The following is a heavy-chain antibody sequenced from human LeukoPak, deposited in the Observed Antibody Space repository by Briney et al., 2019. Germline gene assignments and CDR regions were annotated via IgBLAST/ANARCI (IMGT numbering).Heavy chain of an antibody. D-gene: IGHD2-15*01. V-gene: IGHV6-1*01. J-gene: IGHJ4*02. CDR3: VREDCSGGSCYSGFDY. CDR1: GDXVSSNSAA. Sequence: SQTLSLTCAISGDXVSSNSAAWNWVRQSPSRGLEWLGRTYYRSKWYNDYAVSVKSRITINPDTSKNQFSLQLNSVTPEDTAVYYCVREDCSGGSCYSGFDYWAQGTLVTVSS. CDR2: TYYRSKWYN.